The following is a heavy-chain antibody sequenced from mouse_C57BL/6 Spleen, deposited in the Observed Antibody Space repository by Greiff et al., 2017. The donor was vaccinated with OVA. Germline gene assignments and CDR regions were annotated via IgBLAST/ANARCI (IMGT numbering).Heavy chain of an antibody. CDR1: GYSFTDYN. V-gene: IGHV1-39*01. CDR2: INPNSGTT. D-gene: IGHD1-1*01. CDR3: ARGYYYGSSYDAMDY. J-gene: IGHJ4*01. Sequence: EVQRVESGPELVKPGASVKISCKASGYSFTDYNMNWVKQSNGKSLEWIGVINPNSGTTSYNQKFKGKATLTVDQSSSTAYMQLNSLTSEDSAVYYCARGYYYGSSYDAMDYWGQGTSVTVSS.